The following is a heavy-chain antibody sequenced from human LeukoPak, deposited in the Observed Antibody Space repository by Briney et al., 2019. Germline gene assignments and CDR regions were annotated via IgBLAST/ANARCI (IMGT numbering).Heavy chain of an antibody. D-gene: IGHD3-22*01. J-gene: IGHJ4*02. CDR3: ARARGYYDSSGYYDYFDY. CDR2: INPNSGGT. CDR1: GYTFTGYY. V-gene: IGHV1-2*02. Sequence: ASVKVSCKAPGYTFTGYYMHWVRQAPGQGLEWMGWINPNSGGTNYAQKFQGRVTMTRDTSISTAYMELSRLRSDDTAVYYCARARGYYDSSGYYDYFDYWGQGTLVTVSS.